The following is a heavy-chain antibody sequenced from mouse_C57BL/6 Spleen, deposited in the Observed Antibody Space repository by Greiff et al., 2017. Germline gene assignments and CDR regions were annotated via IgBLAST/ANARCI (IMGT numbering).Heavy chain of an antibody. J-gene: IGHJ2*01. CDR3: AGDSNSNYFDD. Sequence: QVQLKESGAELARPGASVKLSCKASGYTFTSYGISWVKQRTGQGLEWIGEIYPRSGNTYYNEKFKGKATLTADKSSSTAYMELRSLTSEDSAVYFCAGDSNSNYFDDWGQGTTLTVSS. D-gene: IGHD2-5*01. V-gene: IGHV1-81*01. CDR2: IYPRSGNT. CDR1: GYTFTSYG.